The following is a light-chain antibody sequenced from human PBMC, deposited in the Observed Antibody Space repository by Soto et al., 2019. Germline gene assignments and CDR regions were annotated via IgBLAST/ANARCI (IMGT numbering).Light chain of an antibody. CDR2: GAS. CDR3: QQYNNLPPT. Sequence: EIVMTQSPATLSVSPGERATLSCRASQSVSSNLAWYQQKPGQAPTLLIYGASTRATGIPARFSGSGSGTEFPLTISSLPSEDLAVYYCQQYNNLPPTCGQGTKLEIK. CDR1: QSVSSN. J-gene: IGKJ2*01. V-gene: IGKV3-15*01.